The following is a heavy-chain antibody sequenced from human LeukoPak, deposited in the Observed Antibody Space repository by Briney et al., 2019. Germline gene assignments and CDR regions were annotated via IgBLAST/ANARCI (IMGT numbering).Heavy chain of an antibody. CDR1: GGSISSNNW. CDR2: IYHSGST. Sequence: SETLSLTCAVSGGSISSNNWWNWVRQPPGKGLEWIGEIYHSGSTNYNPSLNSRVTISVDKSKNQLSLKLSSVTAADTAVYYCAKGPLYYYYYYMDVWGKGTTVTVSS. V-gene: IGHV4-4*02. J-gene: IGHJ6*03. CDR3: AKGPLYYYYYYMDV.